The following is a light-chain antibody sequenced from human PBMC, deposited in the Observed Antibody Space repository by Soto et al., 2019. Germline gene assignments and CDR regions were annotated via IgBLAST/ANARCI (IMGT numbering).Light chain of an antibody. V-gene: IGKV3-11*01. J-gene: IGKJ1*01. CDR1: QSVGTF. CDR2: DAS. Sequence: EIVLTHSPATLSLSPGERATLSCSASQSVGTFFAWYQQKPGQAPRLLIYDASNRATGIPARFSGSGSGTGFTLTISSLEPVDFAVYYCQQCYNWPQWTFGQGTKVDIK. CDR3: QQCYNWPQWT.